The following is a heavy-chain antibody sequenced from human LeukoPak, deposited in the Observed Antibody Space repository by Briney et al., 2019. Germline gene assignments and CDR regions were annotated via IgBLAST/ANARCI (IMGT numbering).Heavy chain of an antibody. J-gene: IGHJ5*02. Sequence: SETLSLTCTVSGVSISSSNSYWGWIRQPPGKGLEWIGSIYYSGNTYYNASLKSQVSISIDTSKNQFSLRLTSVTAADTAVYYCARGRSVVVVAATLILEYWFDPWGQGTLVTVSS. CDR1: GVSISSSNSY. CDR3: ARGRSVVVVAATLILEYWFDP. V-gene: IGHV4-39*07. CDR2: IYYSGNT. D-gene: IGHD2-15*01.